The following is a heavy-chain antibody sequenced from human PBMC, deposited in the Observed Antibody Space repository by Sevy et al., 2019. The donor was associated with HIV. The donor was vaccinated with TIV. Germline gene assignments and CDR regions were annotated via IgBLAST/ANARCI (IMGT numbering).Heavy chain of an antibody. CDR3: SSDLRLRVYSYGCFDY. Sequence: ASVKVSCKASGYTFTGQYIHWVRQAPGQGLAWMGWINPNSGDTKYAQEFKGRVTMTRDTSISTAYMELSGLKSDETAVAYCSSDLRLRVYSYGCFDYWGQGTLVTVSS. V-gene: IGHV1-2*02. CDR1: GYTFTGQY. CDR2: INPNSGDT. D-gene: IGHD5-18*01. J-gene: IGHJ4*02.